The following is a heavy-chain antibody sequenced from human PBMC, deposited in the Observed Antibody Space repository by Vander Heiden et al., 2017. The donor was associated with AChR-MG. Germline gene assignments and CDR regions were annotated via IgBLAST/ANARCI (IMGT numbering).Heavy chain of an antibody. CDR3: ARFSGSYSYNWFDP. J-gene: IGHJ5*02. Sequence: QVQLQESGPGLVKPSETLSLTCTVSGGSISSYYWSWIRQPPGKGLAWIGYIYYSGTTNYNPSLKSRVTISVDTSKSQFSLKLSSVTAADTAVYYCARFSGSYSYNWFDPWGQGTLVTVSS. D-gene: IGHD1-26*01. CDR1: GGSISSYY. CDR2: IYYSGTT. V-gene: IGHV4-59*08.